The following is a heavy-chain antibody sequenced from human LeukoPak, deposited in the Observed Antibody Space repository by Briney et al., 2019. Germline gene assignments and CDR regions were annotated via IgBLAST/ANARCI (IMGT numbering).Heavy chain of an antibody. CDR2: IYYSGST. V-gene: IGHV4-59*01. Sequence: SETLSLTCTVSGGSISNYYWSWIRQPPGKGLEWIGYIYYSGSTNYNPSVRGRVTISVDTSKNQFSLKLSSVTAADTAVYYCARGSVHGYDSSGYYYPPLVDYWGQGTLVTVSS. D-gene: IGHD3-22*01. J-gene: IGHJ4*02. CDR1: GGSISNYY. CDR3: ARGSVHGYDSSGYYYPPLVDY.